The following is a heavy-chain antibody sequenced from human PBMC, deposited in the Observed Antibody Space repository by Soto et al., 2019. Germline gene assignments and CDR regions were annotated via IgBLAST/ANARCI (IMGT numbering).Heavy chain of an antibody. D-gene: IGHD2-2*02. CDR3: ARDPGYCSSTSCYTYYYGMDV. CDR2: IIPIFGTA. J-gene: IGHJ6*02. V-gene: IGHV1-69*01. CDR1: GGTFSSYA. Sequence: QVQLVQSGAEVKKPGSSVKVSCKASGGTFSSYAISWVRQAPGQGLEWMGGIIPIFGTANYAQKCQGRVTITADESTSTAYMELSSLRSEDTAVYYCARDPGYCSSTSCYTYYYGMDVWGQGTTVTVSS.